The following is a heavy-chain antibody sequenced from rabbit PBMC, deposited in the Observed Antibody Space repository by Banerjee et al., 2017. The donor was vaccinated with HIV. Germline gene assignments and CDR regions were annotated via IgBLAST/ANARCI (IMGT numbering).Heavy chain of an antibody. V-gene: IGHV1S45*01. J-gene: IGHJ4*01. CDR1: GIDFNNGG. CDR3: ARDLAGVIGWNFNL. Sequence: QQQLVESGGSLVTLGGSLKLSCKASGIDFNNGGITWVRQAPGKGLEWIAYIYPDFGNTHYASWAKGRFTISKTSSTTVTLQMTSLTAADTATYFCARDLAGVIGWNFNLWGPGTLVTVS. CDR2: IYPDFGNT. D-gene: IGHD4-1*01.